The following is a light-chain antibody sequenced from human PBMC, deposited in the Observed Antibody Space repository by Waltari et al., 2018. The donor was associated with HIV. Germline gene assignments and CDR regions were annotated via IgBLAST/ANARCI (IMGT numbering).Light chain of an antibody. V-gene: IGLV2-14*01. CDR2: EVN. CDR1: SSDVGGYNY. J-gene: IGLJ3*02. Sequence: QSALTQPASVSGSPGQSITISCTRTSSDVGGYNYVSWYQQHPDKAPKLVIFEVNKRPSGVSNRFSGSKSGNTASLTISGLQAEDEADYYCSSYTSSRTLVFGGGTKLTVL. CDR3: SSYTSSRTLV.